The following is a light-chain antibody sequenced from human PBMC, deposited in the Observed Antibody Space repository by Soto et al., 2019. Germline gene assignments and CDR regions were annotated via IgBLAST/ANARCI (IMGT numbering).Light chain of an antibody. CDR3: SSYSSSSALDVI. CDR1: NRDVGGYNY. CDR2: EVT. J-gene: IGLJ2*01. Sequence: QSVLAQPASVSGSPGQSITISCAGTNRDVGGYNYVSWYQQYPGKAPKLIIYEVTYRPSGVSNRFSGSKSGNTASLTIPGLQAEDEADYYCSSYSSSSALDVIFGGGTKVTVL. V-gene: IGLV2-14*01.